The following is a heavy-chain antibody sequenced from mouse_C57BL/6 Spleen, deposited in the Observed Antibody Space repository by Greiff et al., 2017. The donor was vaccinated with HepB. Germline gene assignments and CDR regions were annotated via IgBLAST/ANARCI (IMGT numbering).Heavy chain of an antibody. V-gene: IGHV1-81*01. Sequence: VKLVEPGAELARPGASVKLSCKASGYTFTSYGISWVKQRTGQGLEWIGEIYPRSGNTYYNEKFKGKATLTADKSSSTAYMELRSLTSEDSAVYLCERFGDGSSWYYFDYWGQGTTLTVSS. CDR2: IYPRSGNT. CDR3: ERFGDGSSWYYFDY. CDR1: GYTFTSYG. D-gene: IGHD1-1*01. J-gene: IGHJ2*01.